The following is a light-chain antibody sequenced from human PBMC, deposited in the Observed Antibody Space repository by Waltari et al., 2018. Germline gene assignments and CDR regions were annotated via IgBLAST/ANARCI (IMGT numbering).Light chain of an antibody. V-gene: IGKV1-5*03. CDR3: QQYNSYEWT. CDR2: KAS. J-gene: IGKJ1*01. Sequence: DIQMTQFPSTLSASVGDRLTITCRASQSINSWLAGCQPKPGKAPKLRIYKASSLESGVPSMFSGSGSGTEFTLTISSLQPDDFSTYYCQQYNSYEWTFGQGTKVAIK. CDR1: QSINSW.